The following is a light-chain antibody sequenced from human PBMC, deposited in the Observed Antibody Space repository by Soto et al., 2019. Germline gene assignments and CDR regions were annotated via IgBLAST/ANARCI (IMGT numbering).Light chain of an antibody. CDR3: CSFAGPYSYV. J-gene: IGLJ1*01. CDR2: DVT. CDR1: SSDVGRYDY. V-gene: IGLV2-11*01. Sequence: QSALTQPRSVSASPGQSVTISCTGTSSDVGRYDYVSWYQQHPGKAPKLIVYDVTERPSGVPDRFSGSKSGNTASLTISGLQAEDEADYSCCSFAGPYSYVFGTGTKVTLL.